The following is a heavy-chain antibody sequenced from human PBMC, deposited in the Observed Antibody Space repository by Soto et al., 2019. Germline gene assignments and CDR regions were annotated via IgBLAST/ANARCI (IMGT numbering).Heavy chain of an antibody. CDR3: ARAPAETGYYPSWHDY. Sequence: TPVKLSCKASGYTFTSYYMHWARQAPGQGLEWMGIINPSGGSTSYAQKFQGRVTMTRDTSTSTVYMELSSLRSEDTAVYYCARAPAETGYYPSWHDYWGQGTLVTVPQ. D-gene: IGHD3-9*01. CDR1: GYTFTSYY. CDR2: INPSGGST. V-gene: IGHV1-46*03. J-gene: IGHJ4*02.